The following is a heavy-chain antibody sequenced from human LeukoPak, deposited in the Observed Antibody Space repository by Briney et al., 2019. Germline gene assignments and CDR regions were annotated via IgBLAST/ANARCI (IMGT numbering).Heavy chain of an antibody. CDR1: GFTFSSYA. Sequence: GGSLRLSCAASGFTFSSYAMHWVRQAPGKGLEWVAVISYDGSNKYYADSVKGRFTISRDNSKNTLYLQMNSLRAEDTAVYYCARDSGSYYFDYWGQGTLVTVSS. CDR2: ISYDGSNK. CDR3: ARDSGSYYFDY. J-gene: IGHJ4*02. D-gene: IGHD1-26*01. V-gene: IGHV3-30*04.